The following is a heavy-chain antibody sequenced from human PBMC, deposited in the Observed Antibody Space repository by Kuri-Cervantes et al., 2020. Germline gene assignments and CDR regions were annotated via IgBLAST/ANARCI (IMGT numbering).Heavy chain of an antibody. V-gene: IGHV5-51*01. D-gene: IGHD3-16*02. J-gene: IGHJ6*02. CDR3: ARHLLGRYYEYVWGSYRKGVGYYYYGMDV. CDR1: GYSFTSHW. Sequence: QVSCKGSGYSFTSHWLGRVRQMPGKGLEWMGIIYPGDSDTRYSPSFQGQVTITADKSISTAYLQWSGLKATDTAPYYCARHLLGRYYEYVWGSYRKGVGYYYYGMDVWGQGTTVTVSS. CDR2: IYPGDSDT.